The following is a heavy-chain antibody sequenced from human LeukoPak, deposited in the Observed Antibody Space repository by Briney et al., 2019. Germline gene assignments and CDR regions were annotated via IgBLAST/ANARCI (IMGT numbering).Heavy chain of an antibody. CDR1: GYTFTSYG. CDR2: ISTYNGNT. CDR3: ASWFSGGHYALGY. V-gene: IGHV1-18*01. D-gene: IGHD4-17*01. Sequence: ASVKVSCKASGYTFTSYGHSWLRQAPGQGLEWMGWISTYNGNTNYAQKLQDRVTMTTDTSTTTAYMDLRSLRTDDTAIYYCASWFSGGHYALGYWGQGTRVTVSS. J-gene: IGHJ4*02.